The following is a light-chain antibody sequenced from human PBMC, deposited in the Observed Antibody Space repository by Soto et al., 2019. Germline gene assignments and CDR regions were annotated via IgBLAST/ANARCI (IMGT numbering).Light chain of an antibody. CDR2: SAS. J-gene: IGKJ4*01. CDR3: QQSYSTPLT. CDR1: QSISRD. Sequence: DIQITQSPSSLSASVGDRVTITCRASQSISRDLNWYQQKPGKAPKLLISSASSLQSGVPSRFSGSGSGTDFTLSISSLQPEDFATYYCQQSYSTPLTFGGGTKVDIK. V-gene: IGKV1-39*01.